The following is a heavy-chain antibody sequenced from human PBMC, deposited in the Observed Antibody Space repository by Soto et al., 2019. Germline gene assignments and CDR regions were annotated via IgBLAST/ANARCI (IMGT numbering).Heavy chain of an antibody. V-gene: IGHV3-66*01. D-gene: IGHD1-1*01. CDR1: GFTVSNNY. CDR2: IYSGGAT. Sequence: EVQLVESGGGLVQPGGSLRLSCAASGFTVSNNYMRWVRQAPGKGLEWVSLIYSGGATYYADSVKGRFTISRDNSKNTLYRQMNRLRAEDTAVYYCARDGTYNWVGGQGILVTVSS. J-gene: IGHJ4*02. CDR3: ARDGTYNWV.